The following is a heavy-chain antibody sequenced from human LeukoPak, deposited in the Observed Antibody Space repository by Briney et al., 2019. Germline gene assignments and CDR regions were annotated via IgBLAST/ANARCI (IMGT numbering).Heavy chain of an antibody. CDR1: GGTFSTYA. V-gene: IGHV1-69*04. CDR3: ATGIGTLWSGYYHDY. Sequence: SVKVSCKASGGTFSTYAISWVRQAPGQGLEWMGRIIPVLSVANYAQKFQGRVTISADKSTSTAYMEVSSLRSEDTAVYYCATGIGTLWSGYYHDYWGQGTLVTVSS. J-gene: IGHJ4*02. CDR2: IIPVLSVA. D-gene: IGHD3-3*01.